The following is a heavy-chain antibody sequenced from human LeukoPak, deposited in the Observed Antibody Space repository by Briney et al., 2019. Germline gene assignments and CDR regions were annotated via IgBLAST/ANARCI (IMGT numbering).Heavy chain of an antibody. CDR1: GFTFGDYA. CDR3: TRDRGAYNLYDY. CDR2: IRSKAYGETA. Sequence: GGSLRLSCTASGFTFGDYAMSWTRQAPGKGLEWVGFIRSKAYGETADYAASVKGRFTISRDDSKAIAYLQMNSLKTEDTAVYHCTRDRGAYNLYDYWGQGTRVTVSS. V-gene: IGHV3-49*03. J-gene: IGHJ4*02. D-gene: IGHD1-1*01.